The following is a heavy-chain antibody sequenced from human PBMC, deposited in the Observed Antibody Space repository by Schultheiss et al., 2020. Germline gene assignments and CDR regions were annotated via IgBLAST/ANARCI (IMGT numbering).Heavy chain of an antibody. CDR2: IYYSGST. J-gene: IGHJ5*02. D-gene: IGHD2-2*01. CDR3: ARLIVVVPAPNWFDP. V-gene: IGHV4-61*05. CDR1: GGSISSSSYY. Sequence: SATLSLTCTVSGGSISSSSYYWGWIRQPPGKGLEWIGYIYYSGSTNYNPSLKSRVTISVDTSKNQFSLKLSSVTAADTAVYYCARLIVVVPAPNWFDPWGQGTLVTVS.